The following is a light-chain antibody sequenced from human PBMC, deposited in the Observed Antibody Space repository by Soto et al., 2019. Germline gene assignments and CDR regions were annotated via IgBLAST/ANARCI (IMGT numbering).Light chain of an antibody. V-gene: IGKV1-39*01. CDR3: QQSYSTPPT. J-gene: IGKJ4*01. CDR1: QSISSY. Sequence: DIQMTPSPSSLSSSVGDRVTITCRASQSISSYLNWYQQKPGKAPKLLIYAASSLSSVVPSRFSGSGSGTDFTLTISSLQAEDFATYYCQQSYSTPPTFGGGTKVEIK. CDR2: AAS.